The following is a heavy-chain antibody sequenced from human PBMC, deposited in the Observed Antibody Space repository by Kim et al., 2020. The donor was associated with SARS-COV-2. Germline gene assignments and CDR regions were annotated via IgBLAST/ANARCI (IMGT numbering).Heavy chain of an antibody. Sequence: GGSLRLSCAASGFTFSSYGMHWVRQAPGKGLEWVAVIWYDGSNKYYADSVKGRFTISRDNSKNTLYLQMNSLRAEDTAVYYCARVGAVAGTRFYYYYYGMDVWGQGTTVTVSS. J-gene: IGHJ6*02. V-gene: IGHV3-33*01. CDR3: ARVGAVAGTRFYYYYYGMDV. D-gene: IGHD6-19*01. CDR2: IWYDGSNK. CDR1: GFTFSSYG.